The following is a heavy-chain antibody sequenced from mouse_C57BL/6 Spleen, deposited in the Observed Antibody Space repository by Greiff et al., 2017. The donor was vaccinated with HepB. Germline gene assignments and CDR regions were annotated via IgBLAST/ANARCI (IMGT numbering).Heavy chain of an antibody. CDR1: GYTFTSYG. V-gene: IGHV1-81*01. J-gene: IGHJ1*03. CDR2: IYPRSGNT. CDR3: ARSGTKDWYFDV. D-gene: IGHD4-1*01. Sequence: QVQLQQSGAELARPGASVKLSCKPSGYTFTSYGISWVKQRTGQGLEWIGEIYPRSGNTYYNEKFKGKATLTADKSSSTAYMELRSLTSEDAAVYFCARSGTKDWYFDVWGTGTTVTVSS.